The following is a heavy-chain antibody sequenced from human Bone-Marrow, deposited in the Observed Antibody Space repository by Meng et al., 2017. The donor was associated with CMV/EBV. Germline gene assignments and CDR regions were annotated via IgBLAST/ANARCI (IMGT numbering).Heavy chain of an antibody. CDR1: GFTFSDYY. CDR3: ARGNWNYGHYYYYGMDV. J-gene: IGHJ6*02. D-gene: IGHD1-7*01. CDR2: ISSSGSTI. Sequence: GESLKISCAASGFTFSDYYMSWIRQAPGQGLEWVSYISSSGSTIYYADSVKGRFTISRDNAKNSLYLQMNSLRAEDTAVYYCARGNWNYGHYYYYGMDVWGQGTTVTVSS. V-gene: IGHV3-11*01.